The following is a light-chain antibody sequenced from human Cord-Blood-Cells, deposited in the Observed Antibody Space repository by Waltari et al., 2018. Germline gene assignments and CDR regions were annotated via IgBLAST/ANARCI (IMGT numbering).Light chain of an antibody. CDR3: CSYAGSSTWV. J-gene: IGLJ3*02. Sequence: QAALTQPASVSGSPGQSITIPFTGTSSDLGSYNLVPWYQQHPGKAPQLMIYEGSKRPSGVSNRFSGSKSGNTASLTISGLQAEDEADYYCCSYAGSSTWVFGGGTKLTVL. CDR2: EGS. V-gene: IGLV2-23*01. CDR1: SSDLGSYNL.